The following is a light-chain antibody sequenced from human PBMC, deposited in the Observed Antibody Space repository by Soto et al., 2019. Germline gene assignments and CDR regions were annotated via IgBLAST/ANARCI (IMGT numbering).Light chain of an antibody. CDR3: QQSYSTPLT. CDR2: AAS. V-gene: IGKV1-39*01. J-gene: IGKJ4*01. Sequence: DIQMTQSPSSLSASVGDRVTITCRASQSISTYVNWYQQKPGKAPKLLIFAASSLQSGVPSRFSGSGSGTGFTLTITSLQPEDFATYYCQQSYSTPLTFGGGTKVDIK. CDR1: QSISTY.